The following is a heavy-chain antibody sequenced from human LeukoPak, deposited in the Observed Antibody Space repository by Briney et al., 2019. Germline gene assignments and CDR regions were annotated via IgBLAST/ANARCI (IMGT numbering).Heavy chain of an antibody. J-gene: IGHJ6*03. V-gene: IGHV4-34*01. Sequence: PSETLSLTCAVYGGSFSGYYWSWIRQPPGKGLEWIGEINHSGSTNYNPSLKSRVTISVDTSKNQFSLKLSSVTAADTAVYYCARGSSYYDSSGYYYYYYYMDVLGKGTTVTVSS. CDR3: ARGSSYYDSSGYYYYYYYMDV. D-gene: IGHD3-22*01. CDR2: INHSGST. CDR1: GGSFSGYY.